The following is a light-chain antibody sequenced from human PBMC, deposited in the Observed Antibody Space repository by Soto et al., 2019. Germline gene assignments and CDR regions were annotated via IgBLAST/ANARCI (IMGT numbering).Light chain of an antibody. CDR2: STN. J-gene: IGLJ3*02. Sequence: QTVVTQEPSFSVSPGRTVTLTCGLSSGSVSTSYYPSWYQQIPGQAPRTLIYSTNTRSSGVPDRFSGSILGNKAALTITGAQADDESDYYCVLYMGSGIWVFGGGTKVTVL. V-gene: IGLV8-61*01. CDR3: VLYMGSGIWV. CDR1: SGSVSTSYY.